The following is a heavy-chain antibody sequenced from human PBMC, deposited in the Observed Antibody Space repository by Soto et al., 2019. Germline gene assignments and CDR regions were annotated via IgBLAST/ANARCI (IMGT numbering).Heavy chain of an antibody. V-gene: IGHV4-59*12. J-gene: IGHJ6*02. CDR2: IYYSGST. CDR1: GGSISSYY. Sequence: SETLSLTCTVSGGSISSYYWSWIRQPPGKGLEWIGYIYYSGSTNYNPSLKSRVTISVDTSKNQFSLKLSSVTAADTAVYYCARGATGYYLGYAFYGMDVWGQGTTVTVSS. D-gene: IGHD3-9*01. CDR3: ARGATGYYLGYAFYGMDV.